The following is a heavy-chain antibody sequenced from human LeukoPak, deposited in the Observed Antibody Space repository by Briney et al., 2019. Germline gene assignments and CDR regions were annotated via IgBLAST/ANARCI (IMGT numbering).Heavy chain of an antibody. D-gene: IGHD2-2*01. CDR2: IVVGSGNT. J-gene: IGHJ4*02. V-gene: IGHV1-58*02. CDR1: GFTFTSSA. Sequence: SVKVSCKASGFTFTSSAMQWVRQARGQRLEWMGWIVVGSGNTNYAQKFQERVTITRDMSTSTAYMELSSLRAEDTAVYYCARDQRYCSSSSCPWEPFDYWGQGTLVTVSS. CDR3: ARDQRYCSSSSCPWEPFDY.